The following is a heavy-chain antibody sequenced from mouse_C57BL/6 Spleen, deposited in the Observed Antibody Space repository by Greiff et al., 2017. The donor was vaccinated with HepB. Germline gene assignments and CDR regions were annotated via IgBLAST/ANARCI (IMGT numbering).Heavy chain of an antibody. CDR3: ARRGDSSGYDY. Sequence: VKVQQSGAELVKPGASVKISCKASGYAFSSYWMNWVKQRPGKGLEWIGQIYPGDGDTNYNGKFKGKATLTADKSSSTAYMQLSSLTSEDSAVYFCARRGDSSGYDYWGQGTTLTVSS. CDR1: GYAFSSYW. J-gene: IGHJ2*01. V-gene: IGHV1-80*01. CDR2: IYPGDGDT. D-gene: IGHD3-2*02.